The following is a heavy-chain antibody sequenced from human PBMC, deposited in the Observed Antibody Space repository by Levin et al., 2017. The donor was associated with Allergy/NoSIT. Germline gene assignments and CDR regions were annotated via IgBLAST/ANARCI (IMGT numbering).Heavy chain of an antibody. J-gene: IGHJ5*02. CDR2: ISAYNGNT. Sequence: PGESLKISCKASGYTFTSYGISWVRQAPGQGLEWMGWISAYNGNTNYAQKLQGRVTMTTDTSTSTAYMELRSLRSDDTAVYYCARGPEADPYYDILTGYSRSPTPNWFDPWGQGTLVTVSS. CDR1: GYTFTSYG. CDR3: ARGPEADPYYDILTGYSRSPTPNWFDP. V-gene: IGHV1-18*01. D-gene: IGHD3-9*01.